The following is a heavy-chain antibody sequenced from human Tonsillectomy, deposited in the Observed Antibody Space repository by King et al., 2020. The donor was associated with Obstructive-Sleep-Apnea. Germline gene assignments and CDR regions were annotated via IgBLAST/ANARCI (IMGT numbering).Heavy chain of an antibody. V-gene: IGHV4-39*07. D-gene: IGHD2-15*01. CDR2: IYYMWST. CDR3: ASERDIAVVVAADIYGMDV. J-gene: IGHJ6*02. CDR1: GGSISSSTYY. Sequence: QLQESGPGLVKPSETLSLTCTVSGGSISSSTYYWVWVLQPPGKGLEWIGNIYYMWSTYYNPSLKSRATISVDKSKTQLSLKLSSVTAADTAVYYCASERDIAVVVAADIYGMDVWGQGTTVTVSS.